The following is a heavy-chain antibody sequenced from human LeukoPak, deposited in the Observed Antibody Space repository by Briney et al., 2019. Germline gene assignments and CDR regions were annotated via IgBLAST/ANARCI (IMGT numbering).Heavy chain of an antibody. CDR2: INPNSGGT. D-gene: IGHD3-22*01. J-gene: IGHJ4*02. CDR1: GYTFTGYC. CDR3: ARGGWKEWLLLRN. V-gene: IGHV1-2*02. Sequence: ASVKVSCKASGYTFTGYCMHWVRQAPGQGLEWMGWINPNSGGTNYAQKFQGRVTMTRDTSISTAYMELSRLRSDDTAVYYCARGGWKEWLLLRNWGQGTLVTVSS.